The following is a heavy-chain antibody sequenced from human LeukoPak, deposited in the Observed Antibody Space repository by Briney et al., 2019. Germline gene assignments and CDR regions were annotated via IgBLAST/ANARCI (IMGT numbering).Heavy chain of an antibody. Sequence: ASVKVSCKVSGYTPTELSMHWVRQAPGKGLEWMGGFDPEDGETIYAQKFQGRVTMTEDTSTDTAYMELSSLRSEDTAVYYCATKWELRRAFDIWGQGTMVTVSS. CDR2: FDPEDGET. D-gene: IGHD1-26*01. V-gene: IGHV1-24*01. CDR1: GYTPTELS. CDR3: ATKWELRRAFDI. J-gene: IGHJ3*02.